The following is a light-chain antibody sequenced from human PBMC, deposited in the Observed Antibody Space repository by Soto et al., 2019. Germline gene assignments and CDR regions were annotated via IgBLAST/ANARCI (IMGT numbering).Light chain of an antibody. CDR2: GSS. J-gene: IGKJ2*01. CDR3: QQYGSSPPYT. V-gene: IGKV3-20*01. Sequence: EVVLTQSPGTLSLSPGESATLSCRASQSVSNNYFAWYQQKPGQAPRLLIFGSSDRATGIPDRFSGSGSGTDFTLTISRLEPEDFAVYYCQQYGSSPPYTFGQGTELEIK. CDR1: QSVSNNY.